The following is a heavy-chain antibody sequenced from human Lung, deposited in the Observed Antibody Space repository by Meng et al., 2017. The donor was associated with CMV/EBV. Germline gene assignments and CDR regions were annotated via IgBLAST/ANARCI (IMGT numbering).Heavy chain of an antibody. CDR1: GFTFSDYY. Sequence: SCAASGFTFSDYYMSWIRQAPGKGLEWVSYISSSGSTIYYADSVKGRFTISRDNAKNSLYLQMNSLRAEDTAVYYCARVRRVAGDYFDYWGQGTXVTVSS. D-gene: IGHD3-3*01. J-gene: IGHJ4*02. CDR3: ARVRRVAGDYFDY. V-gene: IGHV3-11*01. CDR2: ISSSGSTI.